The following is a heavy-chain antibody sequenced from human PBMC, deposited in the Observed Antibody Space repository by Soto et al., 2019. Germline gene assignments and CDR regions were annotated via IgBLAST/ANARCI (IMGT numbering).Heavy chain of an antibody. D-gene: IGHD1-20*01. J-gene: IGHJ4*02. Sequence: QVQLVQSGAEVKKPGASVKVSCKASGYTFTSYVISWVLQAPGPGLEWMGWISAYNGNTNYAQKLQGRVTMTTDTSTSTACMELRSLRSDDTAVYYCAITGIMRTDFDFWGQGALVTFSS. CDR1: GYTFTSYV. CDR2: ISAYNGNT. CDR3: AITGIMRTDFDF. V-gene: IGHV1-18*01.